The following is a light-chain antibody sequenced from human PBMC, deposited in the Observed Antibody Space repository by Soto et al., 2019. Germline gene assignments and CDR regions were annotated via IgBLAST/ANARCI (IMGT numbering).Light chain of an antibody. CDR1: QSISSW. CDR3: QQYNSYPWT. CDR2: KAS. V-gene: IGKV1-5*03. Sequence: DLQMTQSPSTLSASVGDRVTITCRASQSISSWLAWYQQKPGKAPKLLINKASYLESGVPSRFSGSGSGTEFTLTISSLQPDDFATYYCQQYNSYPWTFGQGTKVEIK. J-gene: IGKJ1*01.